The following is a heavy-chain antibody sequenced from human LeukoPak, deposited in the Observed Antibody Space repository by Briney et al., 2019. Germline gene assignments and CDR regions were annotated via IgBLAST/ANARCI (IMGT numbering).Heavy chain of an antibody. J-gene: IGHJ3*02. CDR1: GYTFTGYY. Sequence: ASVKVSCKASGYTFTGYYMHWVRQAPGQGLEWMGWINPNSGGTNYAQKFQGRVSMTSHSSISTAYMELSRLRSDDTARYYCARDSDSGWSDAFDIWGQGTMVTVSS. CDR2: INPNSGGT. D-gene: IGHD6-19*01. V-gene: IGHV1-2*02. CDR3: ARDSDSGWSDAFDI.